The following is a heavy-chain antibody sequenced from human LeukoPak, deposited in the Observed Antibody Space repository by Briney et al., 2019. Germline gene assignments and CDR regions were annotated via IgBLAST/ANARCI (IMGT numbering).Heavy chain of an antibody. D-gene: IGHD2-2*01. CDR1: AYTFTNYQ. CDR2: INPSGGTT. Sequence: ASVKVSCKASAYTFTNYQIHWVRQDPGQGLEWMGIINPSGGTTTYAQKFQGRVTMTRDTSTSTVYMELSSLRSEDTAVYYCARGCSITRQNRNYYYYYMDVWGKGTTVTVSS. CDR3: ARGCSITRQNRNYYYYYMDV. V-gene: IGHV1-46*01. J-gene: IGHJ6*03.